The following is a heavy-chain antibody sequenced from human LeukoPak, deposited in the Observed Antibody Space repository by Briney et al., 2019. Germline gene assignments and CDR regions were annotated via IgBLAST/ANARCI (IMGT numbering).Heavy chain of an antibody. D-gene: IGHD6-19*01. V-gene: IGHV1-2*02. J-gene: IGHJ6*03. CDR3: ARWGVAGHYYMDV. CDR1: GYTFIGNY. Sequence: ASVKVSCKASGYTFIGNYMHWVRQAPGQGLEWMGWINPNSGGTNYAQKFQGRVTMTRDTSISTAYMELSRLRSDDTAVYYCARWGVAGHYYMDVWGKGTTVTVSS. CDR2: INPNSGGT.